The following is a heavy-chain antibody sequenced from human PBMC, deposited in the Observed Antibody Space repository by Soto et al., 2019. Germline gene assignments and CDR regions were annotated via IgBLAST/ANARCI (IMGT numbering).Heavy chain of an antibody. V-gene: IGHV3-48*03. CDR1: GFSFSSYK. CDR2: ISSSGETI. D-gene: IGHD6-13*01. CDR3: ATAHIYGYSNSARDDY. Sequence: GGSLRLSCADSGFSFSSYKMNWVRQAPGKGLEWLSYISSSGETIYYADSVKGRFTISRDNAKNSLYLQMHSLRVEDTAVYYCATAHIYGYSNSARDDYWGPGTLVTVSS. J-gene: IGHJ4*02.